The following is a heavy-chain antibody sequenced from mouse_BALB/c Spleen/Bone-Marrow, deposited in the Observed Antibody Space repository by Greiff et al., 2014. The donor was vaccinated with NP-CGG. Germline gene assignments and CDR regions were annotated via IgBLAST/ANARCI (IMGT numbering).Heavy chain of an antibody. Sequence: VQLQQSGAELVKPGASVKLSCTASGFNIKDTYMHWVKQRPEQGLEWIGRIDPANGDTKYDPKFQGKATITADTSSNTAYLQLSSLTSEDSSCYYCATNWDECFAYWGQGTLLTVSA. CDR1: GFNIKDTY. CDR2: IDPANGDT. V-gene: IGHV14-3*02. D-gene: IGHD4-1*01. J-gene: IGHJ3*01. CDR3: ATNWDECFAY.